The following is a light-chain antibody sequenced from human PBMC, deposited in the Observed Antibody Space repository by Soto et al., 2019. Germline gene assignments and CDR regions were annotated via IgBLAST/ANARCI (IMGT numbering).Light chain of an antibody. Sequence: VLPRSQHTLALAPGDRTPLSCRASQSVSSNLAWYQQKPGQAPRLLIYGASNRATGIPDRFSGSGSGTDFTLTISRLEPEDFAVYYCQQYGSSGTFGQGTKVDIK. V-gene: IGKV3-20*01. CDR2: GAS. CDR1: QSVSSN. J-gene: IGKJ1*01. CDR3: QQYGSSGT.